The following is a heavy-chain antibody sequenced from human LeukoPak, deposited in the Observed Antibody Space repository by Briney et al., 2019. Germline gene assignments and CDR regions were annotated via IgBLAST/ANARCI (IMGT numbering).Heavy chain of an antibody. J-gene: IGHJ4*02. V-gene: IGHV4-34*01. CDR2: INHSGST. CDR3: ARAPYSSGWWVY. D-gene: IGHD6-19*01. CDR1: GGSFSGYY. Sequence: SETLSLTCAVYGGSFSGYYWSWIRQPPGKGLEWIGEINHSGSTNYSPSLKSRVTISVDTSKNQFSLKLSSVTAADTAVYYCARAPYSSGWWVYWGQGTLVTVSS.